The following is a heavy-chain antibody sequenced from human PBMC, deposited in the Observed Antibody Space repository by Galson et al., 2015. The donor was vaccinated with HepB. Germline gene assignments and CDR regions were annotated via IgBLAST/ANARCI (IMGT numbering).Heavy chain of an antibody. D-gene: IGHD1-26*01. CDR3: AKPLVGLPIDFQPSPGFDY. Sequence: SLRLSCAASGFTFSSYGMHWVRRAPGKGLEWVAVISYDGSNKYYADSVKGRFTISRDNSKNTLYLQMNSLRAEDTAVYYCAKPLVGLPIDFQPSPGFDYWGQGTLVTVSS. CDR2: ISYDGSNK. J-gene: IGHJ4*02. V-gene: IGHV3-30*18. CDR1: GFTFSSYG.